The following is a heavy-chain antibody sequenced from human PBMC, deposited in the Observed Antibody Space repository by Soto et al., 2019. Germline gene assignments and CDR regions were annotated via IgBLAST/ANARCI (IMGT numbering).Heavy chain of an antibody. CDR3: ARDTIFGVVIIQPHDYYYGMDV. Sequence: GASVKVSCKASGGTFSSYAISWVRQAPGQGLEWMGGIIPIFGTANYAQKFQGRVTITADESTSTAYMELSSLRSEDTAVYYCARDTIFGVVIIQPHDYYYGMDVWGQGTTVTVSS. CDR1: GGTFSSYA. CDR2: IIPIFGTA. V-gene: IGHV1-69*13. J-gene: IGHJ6*02. D-gene: IGHD3-3*01.